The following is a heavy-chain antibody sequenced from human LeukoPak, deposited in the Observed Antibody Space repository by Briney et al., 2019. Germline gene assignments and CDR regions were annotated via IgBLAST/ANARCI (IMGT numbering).Heavy chain of an antibody. CDR1: GYTFTGYY. CDR3: ARGVGSSLLDY. Sequence: GASVKVSCKASGYTFTGYYMHWVRQAPGQGLEWMGWFSPNSGGTNYAQKFQGRVSMTRDTSTSTAYMELSRLRSDDTALYYCARGVGSSLLDYWGQGTLVTVSS. CDR2: FSPNSGGT. J-gene: IGHJ4*02. D-gene: IGHD1-26*01. V-gene: IGHV1-2*02.